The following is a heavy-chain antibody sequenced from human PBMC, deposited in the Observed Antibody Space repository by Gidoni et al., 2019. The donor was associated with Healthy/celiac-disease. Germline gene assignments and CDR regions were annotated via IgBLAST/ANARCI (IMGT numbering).Heavy chain of an antibody. CDR3: AKDIMGRVQIRDFWSGHYYYGMDV. Sequence: EVQLVESGGGLVQPGRSLRLSCAASGFTFDDSAMPWVRQSPGKGLEWVSGISWNSGSIGYADSVKGRFTISRDNAKNSLYLQMNSLRAEDTALYYCAKDIMGRVQIRDFWSGHYYYGMDVWGQGTTVTVSS. CDR2: ISWNSGSI. V-gene: IGHV3-9*01. D-gene: IGHD3-3*01. J-gene: IGHJ6*02. CDR1: GFTFDDSA.